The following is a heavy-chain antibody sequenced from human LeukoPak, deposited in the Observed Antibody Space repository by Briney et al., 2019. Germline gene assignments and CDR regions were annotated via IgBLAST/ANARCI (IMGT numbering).Heavy chain of an antibody. CDR2: IDHSGST. V-gene: IGHV4-38-2*02. D-gene: IGHD3-10*01. CDR3: ARDRGAYYYGSGSYSYAFDI. CDR1: GYSISSGYY. Sequence: SETLSLTCTVSGYSISSGYYWGWIRQPPGKGLEWTGSIDHSGSTYYNPSLKSRITISVDTSKNQFSLKLSSVTAADTAVYYCARDRGAYYYGSGSYSYAFDIWGQGTMVTVSS. J-gene: IGHJ3*02.